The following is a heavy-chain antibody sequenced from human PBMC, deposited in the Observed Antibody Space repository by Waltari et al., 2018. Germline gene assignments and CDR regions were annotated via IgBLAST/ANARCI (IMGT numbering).Heavy chain of an antibody. CDR2: IYYSGST. CDR3: ARGRGWYFDL. D-gene: IGHD3-10*01. J-gene: IGHJ2*01. V-gene: IGHV4-39*07. Sequence: QLQLQESGPGLVKPSETLSLTCTVSGGSISSSSYFWGWIRQPPGKGLEWIGSIYYSGSTYYNPSLKSRVTISVDTSKNQFSLKLSSVTAADTAVYYCARGRGWYFDLWGRGTLVTVSS. CDR1: GGSISSSSYF.